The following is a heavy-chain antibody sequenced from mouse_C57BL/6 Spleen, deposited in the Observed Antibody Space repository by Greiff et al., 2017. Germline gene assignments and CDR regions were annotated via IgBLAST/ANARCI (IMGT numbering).Heavy chain of an antibody. J-gene: IGHJ2*01. Sequence: EVQLVESGGGLVQPKGSLKLSCAASGFSFNTYAMNRVRQAPGKGLEWVARIRSKSNNYATYYADSVKDRFTISRDDSESMLYLQMNNLKTEDTAMYYCVRQGGYDGPFDYWGQGTTLTVSS. V-gene: IGHV10-1*01. CDR2: IRSKSNNYAT. D-gene: IGHD2-2*01. CDR1: GFSFNTYA. CDR3: VRQGGYDGPFDY.